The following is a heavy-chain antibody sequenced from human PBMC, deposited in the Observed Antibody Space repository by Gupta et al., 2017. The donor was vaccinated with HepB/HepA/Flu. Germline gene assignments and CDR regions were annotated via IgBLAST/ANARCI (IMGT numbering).Heavy chain of an antibody. CDR2: INPSGGST. CDR3: ARDISGRVVINLLDY. J-gene: IGHJ4*02. D-gene: IGHD3-22*01. CDR1: GYTFTSYY. V-gene: IGHV1-46*01. Sequence: QVQLVQSGAEVKKPGASVKVSCKASGYTFTSYYMHWVRQAPGQGLEWMGIINPSGGSTSYAQKFQGRVTMTRDTSTSTVYMELSSLRSEDTAVYYCARDISGRVVINLLDYWGQGTLVTVSS.